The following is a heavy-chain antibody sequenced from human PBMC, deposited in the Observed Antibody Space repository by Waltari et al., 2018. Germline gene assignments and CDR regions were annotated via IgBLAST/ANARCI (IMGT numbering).Heavy chain of an antibody. CDR1: GGSISGYY. J-gene: IGHJ6*03. CDR2: IYYSGNT. Sequence: QVQLQESGPGLVKPSETLSLTCTVPGGSISGYYWSWIRQPPGKGLEWIGDIYYSGNTKYNPSLKSRVTISLDTSKNQFSLKLNSVTAADTARYYCARDGDSYYYMDVWGKGTTVTVSS. CDR3: ARDGDSYYYMDV. V-gene: IGHV4-59*01. D-gene: IGHD7-27*01.